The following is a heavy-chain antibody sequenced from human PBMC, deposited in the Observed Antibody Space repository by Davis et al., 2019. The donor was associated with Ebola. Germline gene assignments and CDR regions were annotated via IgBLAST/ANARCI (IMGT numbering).Heavy chain of an antibody. V-gene: IGHV3-9*01. J-gene: IGHJ4*02. CDR1: GFTFDDYA. CDR2: VNWNSGYI. CDR3: AKDIKRYCTGGSCFSGIDY. D-gene: IGHD2-15*01. Sequence: PGGSLRLSCAASGFTFDDYAMHWVRQAPEKGLEWVSGVNWNSGYIVYADSVKGRFTISRDNAKKSLYLQMNSLRTEDTAFYYCAKDIKRYCTGGSCFSGIDYWGQGTLVTVSS.